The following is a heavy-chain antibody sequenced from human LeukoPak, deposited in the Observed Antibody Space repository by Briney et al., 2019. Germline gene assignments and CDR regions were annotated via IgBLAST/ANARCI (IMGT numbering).Heavy chain of an antibody. CDR2: IHDSRST. J-gene: IGHJ4*02. Sequence: SETLSLTCTVSGGSISSPTYYWAWIRQPPGQELEWFKTIHDSRSTYDNPSLKNRFTMSVETSKIPFFLNWSSVAPADTAVYYCARLGGYHDPPDYWGQGTLVTVSS. CDR1: GGSISSPTYY. D-gene: IGHD1-1*01. V-gene: IGHV4-39*01. CDR3: ARLGGYHDPPDY.